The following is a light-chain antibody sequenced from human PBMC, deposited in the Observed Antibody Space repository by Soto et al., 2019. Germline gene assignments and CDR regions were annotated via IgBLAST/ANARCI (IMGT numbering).Light chain of an antibody. CDR1: SSDIGGDDF. CDR2: EVS. Sequence: QSALTQPASVSGSPGQSITISCTGSSSDIGGDDFVSWYQQHPGKAPKILISEVSNRPSGVSNRFSGSKSGYTASLTISGLQAEDEADYYCSSYTRYYTGVFGGGTKVTVL. V-gene: IGLV2-14*01. CDR3: SSYTRYYTGV. J-gene: IGLJ3*02.